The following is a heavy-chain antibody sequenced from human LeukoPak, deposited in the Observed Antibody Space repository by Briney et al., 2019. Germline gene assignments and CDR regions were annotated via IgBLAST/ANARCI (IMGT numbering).Heavy chain of an antibody. CDR3: ASQHSSGYYYVFFS. Sequence: PSETLSLTCTVSGGSISNSSYYWGWIRQPPGKGLEWIGSIYYSGSTYYNPSLKSRVTISVDTSKNQFSLKLSSVTAADTAVYYCASQHSSGYYYVFFSWGQGTLVTVSS. J-gene: IGHJ5*02. V-gene: IGHV4-39*01. CDR1: GGSISNSSYY. CDR2: IYYSGST. D-gene: IGHD3-22*01.